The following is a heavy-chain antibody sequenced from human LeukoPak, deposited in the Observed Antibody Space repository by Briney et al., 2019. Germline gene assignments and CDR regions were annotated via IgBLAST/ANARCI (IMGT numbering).Heavy chain of an antibody. CDR2: IYYSGST. Sequence: SETLSLTCTVSGGSISSYYWSWIRQPPGKGLEWIGYIYYSGSTNYNPSLKSRVTISIDTSKNQFSLKLSSVTAADTAVYYCARHPSKSSGSYYGAFDIWGRGTMVTVSS. CDR3: ARHPSKSSGSYYGAFDI. D-gene: IGHD1-26*01. V-gene: IGHV4-59*08. J-gene: IGHJ3*02. CDR1: GGSISSYY.